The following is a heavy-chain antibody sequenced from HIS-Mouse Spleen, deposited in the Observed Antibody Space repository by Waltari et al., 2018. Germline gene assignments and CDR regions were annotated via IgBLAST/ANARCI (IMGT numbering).Heavy chain of an antibody. V-gene: IGHV3-30*18. CDR2: ISYDGSNK. CDR3: AKASSGWLDY. Sequence: QVQLVESGGGVVQPGRSLRLSCAASGFPFSGYGMPWVREAPGKGLEWVAVISYDGSNKYYADSVKGRFTISRDNSKNTLYLQMNSLRAEDTAVYYCAKASSGWLDYWGQGTLVTVSS. D-gene: IGHD6-19*01. J-gene: IGHJ4*02. CDR1: GFPFSGYG.